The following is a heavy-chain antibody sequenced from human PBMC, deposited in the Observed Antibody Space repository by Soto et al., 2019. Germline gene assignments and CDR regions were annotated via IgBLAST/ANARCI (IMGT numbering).Heavy chain of an antibody. J-gene: IGHJ6*02. V-gene: IGHV3-23*01. CDR2: ISGSGGST. CDR3: ASHLPGSGYEREYYYYYGMDV. CDR1: GFTFSSYA. D-gene: IGHD5-12*01. Sequence: GGSLRLSCAASGFTFSSYAMSWVRQAPGKGLEWVSAISGSGGSTYYADSVKGRFTISRDNFKNTLYLQMNSLRAEDTAVYYCASHLPGSGYEREYYYYYGMDVWGQGTTVTVSS.